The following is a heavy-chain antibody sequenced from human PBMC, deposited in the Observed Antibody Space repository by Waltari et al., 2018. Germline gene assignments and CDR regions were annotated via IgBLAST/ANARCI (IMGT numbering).Heavy chain of an antibody. V-gene: IGHV1-8*01. CDR2: INPNSGNT. J-gene: IGHJ5*02. CDR3: ARGQVRPRWLQLRP. CDR1: GYTFTSYD. D-gene: IGHD5-12*01. Sequence: QVQLVQSGAEVKKPGASVKVSCKASGYTFTSYDINWVRQATGQGLEWMGWINPNSGNTGYAQKFQGRITMTRNTSISTAYMELSSLRSEDTAVYYCARGQVRPRWLQLRPWGQGTLVTVSS.